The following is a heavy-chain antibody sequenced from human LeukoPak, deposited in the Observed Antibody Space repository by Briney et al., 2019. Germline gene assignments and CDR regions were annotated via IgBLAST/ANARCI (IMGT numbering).Heavy chain of an antibody. CDR1: GGSFSGYY. CDR3: ASSRPRITMVRGATKGFDY. D-gene: IGHD3-10*01. J-gene: IGHJ4*02. CDR2: INHSGST. Sequence: SETLSLTCAVYGGSFSGYYWSWIRQPPGKGLEWIGEINHSGSTNYNPSLKSRVTISVDTSKNQFSLKLSSVTAADTAVYYCASSRPRITMVRGATKGFDYWGQGTLVTVSS. V-gene: IGHV4-34*01.